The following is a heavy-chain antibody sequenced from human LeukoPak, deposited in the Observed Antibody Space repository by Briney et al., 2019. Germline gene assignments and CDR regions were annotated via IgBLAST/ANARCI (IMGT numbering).Heavy chain of an antibody. Sequence: PGGFLRLSCAASGFSFSGHSMYWVRQAPGKGLEWISFICHDSGAIYYADSVKGRFTIARDNAKNSLSLQLNSLRDDDTAVYYCARITRTGSGSFQIDHWGQGTLVTVSS. D-gene: IGHD1-26*01. CDR2: ICHDSGAI. J-gene: IGHJ4*02. CDR1: GFSFSGHS. CDR3: ARITRTGSGSFQIDH. V-gene: IGHV3-48*02.